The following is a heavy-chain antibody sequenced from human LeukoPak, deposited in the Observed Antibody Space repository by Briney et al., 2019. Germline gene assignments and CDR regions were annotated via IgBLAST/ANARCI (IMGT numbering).Heavy chain of an antibody. CDR1: GGSISSSSYY. V-gene: IGHV4-39*01. D-gene: IGHD2-2*01. J-gene: IGHJ6*03. CDR3: ARGRGGYCSSTSCYALPYYYYYYMDV. CDR2: IYYSGST. Sequence: SETLSLTCTVSGGSISSSSYYWGWIRQPPGKGLEWTGSIYYSGSTYYNPSLKSRVTISVDTSKNQFSLKLSPVTAADTAVYYCARGRGGYCSSTSCYALPYYYYYYMDVWGKGTTVTVSS.